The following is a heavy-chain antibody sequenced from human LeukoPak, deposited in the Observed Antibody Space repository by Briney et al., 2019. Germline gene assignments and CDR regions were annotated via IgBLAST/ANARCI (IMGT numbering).Heavy chain of an antibody. D-gene: IGHD1-26*01. CDR2: IYYSGST. J-gene: IGHJ4*02. Sequence: PSETLSLTCTVSGGSISSSSYYWGWIRQPPGKGLEWIGSIYYSGSTYYNPSLKSRVTISVDTSKNQFSLKLSSVTAAYTAVYYCARQWGYEYSGSYSFDYWGQGTLVTVSS. V-gene: IGHV4-39*01. CDR1: GGSISSSSYY. CDR3: ARQWGYEYSGSYSFDY.